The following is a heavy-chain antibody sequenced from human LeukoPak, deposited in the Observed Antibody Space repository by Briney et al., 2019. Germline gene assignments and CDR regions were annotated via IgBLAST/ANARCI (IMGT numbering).Heavy chain of an antibody. CDR2: KYRSGTT. V-gene: IGHV4-4*02. J-gene: IGHJ2*01. D-gene: IGHD2/OR15-2a*01. CDR1: GDSISNSIL. CDR3: ARLKDFTGKEYYFFDL. Sequence: SGTLSLTCTMSGDSISNSILWSWVRQPPGKGLEWFGEKYRSGTTNYNPYLKSRVTISTDNSKNQVSLELNSVTAADTAVYFCARLKDFTGKEYYFFDLWGRGTLVTVSS.